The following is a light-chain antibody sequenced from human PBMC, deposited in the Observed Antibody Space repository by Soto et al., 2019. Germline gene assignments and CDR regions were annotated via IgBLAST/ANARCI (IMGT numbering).Light chain of an antibody. CDR2: EGT. CDR1: SSGVGSDYL. J-gene: IGLJ3*02. CDR3: CSYGDFRTSWV. V-gene: IGLV2-23*01. Sequence: QSALTQPASVSGSPGQSITISCTGTSSGVGSDYLVSWYQQHPGTAPKLIIYEGTKRPSGVSDRFSGSRSGNTASLTISGLQTEDEGDYFCCSYGDFRTSWVFGGGTKLTVL.